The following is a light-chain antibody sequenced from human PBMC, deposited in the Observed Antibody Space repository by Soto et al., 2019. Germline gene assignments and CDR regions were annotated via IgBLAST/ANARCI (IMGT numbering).Light chain of an antibody. V-gene: IGKV3-11*01. CDR1: QSVSSN. CDR3: KQRSNWPRT. CDR2: DAS. J-gene: IGKJ1*01. Sequence: EIVMTQSPATLSVSPGERATLSCRASQSVSSNLAWYQQKPGQAPRLLIYDASNRATGIPARFSGSGSGTDFTLTIRSLEPEDLAVYYCKQRSNWPRTFGQGTKVDIK.